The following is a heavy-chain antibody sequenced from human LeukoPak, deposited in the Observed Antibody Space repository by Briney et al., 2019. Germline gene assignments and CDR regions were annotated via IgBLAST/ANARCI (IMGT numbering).Heavy chain of an antibody. Sequence: SETLSLTCTVSGGSISSYYWSWIRQPPGKGLEWIGSIYYSGNTYYNASLKSRVTISVDTSKNQFSLKLTSVTAADTAVYYCASSLVPSNFDYWGQGTLVTVSS. J-gene: IGHJ4*02. V-gene: IGHV4-39*01. D-gene: IGHD6-13*01. CDR1: GGSISSYY. CDR2: IYYSGNT. CDR3: ASSLVPSNFDY.